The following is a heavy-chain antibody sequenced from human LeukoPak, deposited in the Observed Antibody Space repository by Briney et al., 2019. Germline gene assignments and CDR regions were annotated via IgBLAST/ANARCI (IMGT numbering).Heavy chain of an antibody. D-gene: IGHD4-17*01. V-gene: IGHV1-46*01. Sequence: GASVKVSCKASGYTFTSYYMHWVRQAPGEGREWMGIINTSGGRTSYAQKFQGRDTMTRYTSTSTVYMELSSLRSEDTAVYYCARVLTKIYGDYDAFDIWGQGTMVTVSS. CDR3: ARVLTKIYGDYDAFDI. J-gene: IGHJ3*02. CDR2: INTSGGRT. CDR1: GYTFTSYY.